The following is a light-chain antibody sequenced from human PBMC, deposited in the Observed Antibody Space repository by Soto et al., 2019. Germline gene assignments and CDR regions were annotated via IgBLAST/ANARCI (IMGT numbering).Light chain of an antibody. CDR1: QSVSSSY. CDR3: HQYGSSPLFT. V-gene: IGKV3-20*01. J-gene: IGKJ3*01. Sequence: EIVLTQSPGTLSLSPGERATLSCRASQSVSSSYLAWYQQKPGQAPRLLIYGASSRPTGIPARFSGSGSGTDFTLTISRLEPEVFTVYYCHQYGSSPLFTFGPGTKVDIK. CDR2: GAS.